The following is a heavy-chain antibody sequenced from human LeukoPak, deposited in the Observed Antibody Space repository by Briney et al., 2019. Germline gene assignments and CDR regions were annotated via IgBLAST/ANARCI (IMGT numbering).Heavy chain of an antibody. CDR2: ISAYNGNT. CDR3: ARGRIAARIKGEHWFDP. Sequence: ASVKVSCKASGYTFTSYGISWVRQAPGQGLEWMGWISAYNGNTNYAQKLQGRVTMTTDTSTSTAYMELRSLRSDDTAVYYCARGRIAARIKGEHWFDPWGQGTLVTVSS. CDR1: GYTFTSYG. V-gene: IGHV1-18*01. J-gene: IGHJ5*02. D-gene: IGHD6-6*01.